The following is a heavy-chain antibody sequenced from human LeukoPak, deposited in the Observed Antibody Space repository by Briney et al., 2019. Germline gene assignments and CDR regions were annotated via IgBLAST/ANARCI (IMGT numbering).Heavy chain of an antibody. J-gene: IGHJ4*02. CDR3: ARNYCTGGSCYINDD. D-gene: IGHD2-15*01. Sequence: MSSETLSLTCTVSGGSISSSSYYWGWIRQPPGKGLEWIGSIYYSGSTYYNPSLKSRVTISVDTSKNQFSLKLTSVTAADSAIYYCARNYCTGGSCYINDDWGQGTLVTVSS. V-gene: IGHV4-39*07. CDR1: GGSISSSSYY. CDR2: IYYSGST.